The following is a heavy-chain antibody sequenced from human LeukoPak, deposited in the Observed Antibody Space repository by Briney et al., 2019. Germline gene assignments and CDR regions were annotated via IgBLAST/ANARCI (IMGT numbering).Heavy chain of an antibody. Sequence: GGSLRLSRAASGFTFSSYEMNWVRQAPGKGLEWVSYISSSGSTIYYADSVKGRFTISRDNAKNSLYLQMNSLRAEDTAVYYCARDSSYYYDRYYYGMDVWGQGTTVIVSS. CDR2: ISSSGSTI. CDR1: GFTFSSYE. CDR3: ARDSSYYYDRYYYGMDV. V-gene: IGHV3-48*03. D-gene: IGHD3-22*01. J-gene: IGHJ6*02.